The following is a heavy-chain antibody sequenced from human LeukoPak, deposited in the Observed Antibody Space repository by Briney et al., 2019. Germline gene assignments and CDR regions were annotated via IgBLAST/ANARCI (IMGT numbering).Heavy chain of an antibody. D-gene: IGHD6-13*01. CDR1: GGSISSYY. CDR2: IYYSGST. CDR3: ARGYSSSWPYDAFDI. Sequence: PSETLSLTCTVSGGSISSYYWSWIRQPPGKGLEWIGYIYYSGSTNYNPSLKSRVTISVDTSENQFSLKLSSVTAADTAVYYCARGYSSSWPYDAFDIWGQGTMVTVSS. V-gene: IGHV4-59*01. J-gene: IGHJ3*02.